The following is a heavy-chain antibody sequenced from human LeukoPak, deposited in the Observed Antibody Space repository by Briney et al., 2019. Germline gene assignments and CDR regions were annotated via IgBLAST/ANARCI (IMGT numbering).Heavy chain of an antibody. J-gene: IGHJ2*01. V-gene: IGHV3-48*01. CDR3: ARVPREVAGALYSWYFDL. CDR1: GFTFSSYS. Sequence: PGGSLRLSCAASGFTFSSYSMNWVRQAPGKGLEWVSYISSSSSTIYYADSVKGRFTISRDNAKNSLYLQMNGLRAEDTAVYYCARVPREVAGALYSWYFDLWGRGTLVTVSS. CDR2: ISSSSSTI. D-gene: IGHD6-13*01.